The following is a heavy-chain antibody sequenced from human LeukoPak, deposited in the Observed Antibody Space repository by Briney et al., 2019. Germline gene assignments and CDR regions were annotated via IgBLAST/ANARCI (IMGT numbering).Heavy chain of an antibody. V-gene: IGHV3-7*01. D-gene: IGHD1-14*01. CDR1: GFTLSRYW. J-gene: IGHJ4*02. CDR2: INEDGGER. CDR3: ARGGNLEN. Sequence: GGSLRPSCAASGFTLSRYWMSWVRQAPGKGLEWVANINEDGGERHYVDTVKGRFTISRDNAKNSLYLQMNSLRAEDTAVYYCARGGNLENWGRGTLVTASS.